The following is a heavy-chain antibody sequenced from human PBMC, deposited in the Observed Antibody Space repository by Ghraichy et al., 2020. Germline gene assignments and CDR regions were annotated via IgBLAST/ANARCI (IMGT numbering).Heavy chain of an antibody. CDR3: AREGSGNSFDF. CDR1: GYSISSGYY. Sequence: SETLSLTCTVSGYSISSGYYWGWIRQPPGKGLELIANIYHSGSTYYNLSLTSRVTISVDTSKNQFSLKLSSVTAAATAVYYCAREGSGNSFDFWGQGTLVTVSS. V-gene: IGHV4-38-2*02. CDR2: IYHSGST. J-gene: IGHJ4*02. D-gene: IGHD6-19*01.